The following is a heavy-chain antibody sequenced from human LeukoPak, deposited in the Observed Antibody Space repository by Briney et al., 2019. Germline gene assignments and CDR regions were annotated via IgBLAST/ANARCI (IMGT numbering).Heavy chain of an antibody. CDR1: GFTFSSYA. CDR3: ARAFVLPEYYYYYGMDV. J-gene: IGHJ6*02. V-gene: IGHV3-33*08. CDR2: IWYDGSNK. D-gene: IGHD6-6*01. Sequence: PGGSLRLSCAASGFTFSSYAMSWVRQAPGKGLEWVAVIWYDGSNKYYADSVKGRFTISRDNSKNTLYLQMNSLRAEDTAVYYCARAFVLPEYYYYYGMDVWGQGTTVTVSS.